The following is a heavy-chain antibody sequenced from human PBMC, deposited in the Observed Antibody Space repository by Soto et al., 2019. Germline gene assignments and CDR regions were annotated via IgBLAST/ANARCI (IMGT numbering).Heavy chain of an antibody. CDR1: GGSISSYY. V-gene: IGHV4-59*01. J-gene: IGHJ4*02. D-gene: IGHD3-3*01. CDR2: IYYSGST. CDR3: ARDSPYYDFWRGHYFDY. Sequence: PSETLSLTCTVSGGSISSYYWSWIRQPPGKGLEWIGYIYYSGSTNYNPSLKSRVTISVDTSKNQFSLKLSSVTAADTAVYYCARDSPYYDFWRGHYFDYWGQGTLVTVS.